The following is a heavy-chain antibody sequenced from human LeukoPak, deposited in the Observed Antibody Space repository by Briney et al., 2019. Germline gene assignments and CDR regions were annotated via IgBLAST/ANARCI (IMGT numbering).Heavy chain of an antibody. D-gene: IGHD2-2*01. Sequence: GGSLRLSCAASGLTFNNAWMNWVRQAPGKGLEWVAVIWYDGSNKYYADSVKGRFTISRGNSKNTLYLQMNSLRAEDTAVYYCARDVVPAGDYYYYYGMDVWGQGTTVTVSS. J-gene: IGHJ6*02. CDR3: ARDVVPAGDYYYYYGMDV. V-gene: IGHV3-33*08. CDR2: IWYDGSNK. CDR1: GLTFNNAW.